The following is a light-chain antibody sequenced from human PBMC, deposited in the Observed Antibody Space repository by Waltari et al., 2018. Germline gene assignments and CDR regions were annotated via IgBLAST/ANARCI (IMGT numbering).Light chain of an antibody. CDR1: NIGSKT. J-gene: IGLJ6*01. CDR3: QLWDGGSEQNV. V-gene: IGLV3-21*04. Sequence: SYVLTQAPSVAVVPGKTARITCGGDNIGSKTVHWHQQKPGQAPVLVINNDSDRPSGIPERFSGSNSGRTATLTISRVEAGDEADYYGQLWDGGSEQNVFGSGTKVTVL. CDR2: NDS.